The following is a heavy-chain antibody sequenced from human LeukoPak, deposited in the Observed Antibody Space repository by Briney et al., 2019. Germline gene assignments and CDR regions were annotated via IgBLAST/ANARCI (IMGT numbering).Heavy chain of an antibody. CDR2: ISGGGGST. CDR3: AKAILSMTDFDY. D-gene: IGHD2-15*01. Sequence: GGSLRLSCAASGFTFTSYSMNWVRQAPGKGLEWVSTISGGGGSTYYADSVKGRFTISRDNSKNTLYLQMNSLRAEDTAVYYCAKAILSMTDFDYWGQGTLVTVSS. CDR1: GFTFTSYS. V-gene: IGHV3-23*01. J-gene: IGHJ4*02.